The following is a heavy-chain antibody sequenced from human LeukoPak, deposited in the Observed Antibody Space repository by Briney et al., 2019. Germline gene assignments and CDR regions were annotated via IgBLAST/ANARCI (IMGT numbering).Heavy chain of an antibody. CDR1: GFTFSNFW. Sequence: GGSLRLSCAASGFTFSNFWMCWVRQAPGKGLEWVANIRQDGNEKYYVDSVKGRFTISRDNAKNSLYLQMNSLRAEDTAVYYCARERIGTGMFDYWGQGTLVTVSS. D-gene: IGHD1-1*01. V-gene: IGHV3-7*01. CDR3: ARERIGTGMFDY. CDR2: IRQDGNEK. J-gene: IGHJ4*02.